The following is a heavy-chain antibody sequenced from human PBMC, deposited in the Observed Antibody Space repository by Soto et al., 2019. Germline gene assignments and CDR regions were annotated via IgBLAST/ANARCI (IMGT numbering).Heavy chain of an antibody. CDR2: INDSGNI. Sequence: SLTCAVYGGSFSGYQWTWIRQTPEMGLEWIGEINDSGNINYNPSLKSRVTILVDTAKKQISLRLSSMTAADTAVYYCARQPYDSRGYYYGTWGQGALVTVS. CDR3: ARQPYDSRGYYYGT. CDR1: GGSFSGYQ. V-gene: IGHV4-34*01. J-gene: IGHJ5*02. D-gene: IGHD3-22*01.